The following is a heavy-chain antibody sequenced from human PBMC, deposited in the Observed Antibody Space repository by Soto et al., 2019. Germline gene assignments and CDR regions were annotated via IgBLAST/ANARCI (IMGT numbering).Heavy chain of an antibody. CDR1: GGSISSYY. J-gene: IGHJ5*02. Sequence: SETLSLTCTVSGGSISSYYCSWIRQPAWKGLEWIGRIYTSGSTNYNPSLKSRVTMSVDTSKNQFSLKLSSVTAADTAVYYCARDCRKSTSEWFDPWGQGILVTVCS. D-gene: IGHD2-15*01. CDR2: IYTSGST. CDR3: ARDCRKSTSEWFDP. V-gene: IGHV4-4*07.